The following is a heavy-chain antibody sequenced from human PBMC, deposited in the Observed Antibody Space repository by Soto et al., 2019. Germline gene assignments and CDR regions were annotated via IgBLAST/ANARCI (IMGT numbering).Heavy chain of an antibody. D-gene: IGHD3-3*01. CDR1: GYTFTNYY. Sequence: ASVKVSCKASGYTFTNYYMHWVRQAPGQGLEWTGIINPSGGSTTYAQKFQGRVTMTRYTSTSTVYMELSSLRSEDTAVYYCASLFTIFGVVPQVYFDYWGQGTLVTVSS. CDR2: INPSGGST. J-gene: IGHJ4*02. V-gene: IGHV1-46*01. CDR3: ASLFTIFGVVPQVYFDY.